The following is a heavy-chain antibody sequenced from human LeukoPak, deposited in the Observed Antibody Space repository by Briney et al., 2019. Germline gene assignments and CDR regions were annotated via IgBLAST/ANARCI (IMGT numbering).Heavy chain of an antibody. CDR3: ARDHRSSHRLKYFDL. V-gene: IGHV3-21*01. J-gene: IGHJ2*01. CDR2: ISSSSSYI. D-gene: IGHD6-13*01. CDR1: GFTFSSYS. Sequence: GGSPRLSCAASGFTFSSYSMNWVRQAPGKGLEWVSSISSSSSYIYYADSVKGRFTISRDNAKNSLYLQMNSLRAEDTAVYYCARDHRSSHRLKYFDLWGRGTLVTVSS.